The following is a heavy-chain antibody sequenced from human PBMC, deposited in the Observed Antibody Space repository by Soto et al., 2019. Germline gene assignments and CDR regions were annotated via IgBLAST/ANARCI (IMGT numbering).Heavy chain of an antibody. D-gene: IGHD3-10*01. CDR3: ARDLNRDDVFLHRGHYGMDV. CDR1: GYTFTSYY. CDR2: INPSGGST. J-gene: IGHJ6*02. Sequence: GASVKVSCKASGYTFTSYYMHWVRQAPGQGLEWMGIINPSGGSTSYAQKFQGRVTMTRDTSTSTVYIELSSLRSEDTAVYYCARDLNRDDVFLHRGHYGMDVWGQGTTVTVSS. V-gene: IGHV1-46*01.